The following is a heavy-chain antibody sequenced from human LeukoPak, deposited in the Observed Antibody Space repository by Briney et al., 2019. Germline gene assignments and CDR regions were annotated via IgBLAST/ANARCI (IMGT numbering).Heavy chain of an antibody. J-gene: IGHJ4*02. CDR2: IGYDGTVR. CDR1: GFTFSICG. D-gene: IGHD1-26*01. CDR3: AKDSTGIVGAITILDY. Sequence: AGGSLRLSCVPSGFTFSICGMHWVRQTPGKGGEWVAVIGYDGTVRHYSVSVKGLFTISRDNSKNTLFLQMNSLGTEDTAVYYCAKDSTGIVGAITILDYWGQGTLVTVSP. V-gene: IGHV3-30*18.